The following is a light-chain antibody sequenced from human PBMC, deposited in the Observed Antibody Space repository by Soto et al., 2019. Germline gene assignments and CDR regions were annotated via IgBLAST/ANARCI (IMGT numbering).Light chain of an antibody. CDR1: QSVSSSY. CDR2: GAS. V-gene: IGKV3-20*01. J-gene: IGKJ1*01. CDR3: QQYGSSPWT. Sequence: ELVLTQSPGTLSFSPGERPTLSCRASQSVSSSYLAWYQQKHGQAPRXXIYGASSRATGIPDRFSGSGSGTDLTITISRLEPEDCEVYDGQQYGSSPWTFGQGTKVDIK.